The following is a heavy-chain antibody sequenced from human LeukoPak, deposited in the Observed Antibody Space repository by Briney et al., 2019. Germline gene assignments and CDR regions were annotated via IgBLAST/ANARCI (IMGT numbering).Heavy chain of an antibody. V-gene: IGHV4-59*01. CDR1: GGSISSYY. J-gene: IGHJ4*02. D-gene: IGHD3-3*01. CDR3: ARLERVLGYFDY. CDR2: IYYSGTT. Sequence: SETLSLTCTVSGGSISSYYWSWIRQPPGKGLEWIGYIYYSGTTNYNPSLKSRVTISVDTSKNQFSLKLSSVTAADTAVYYCARLERVLGYFDYWGQGTLVTVSS.